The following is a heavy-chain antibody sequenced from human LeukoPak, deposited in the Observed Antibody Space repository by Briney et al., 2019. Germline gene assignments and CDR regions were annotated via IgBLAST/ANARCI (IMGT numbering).Heavy chain of an antibody. CDR2: IYYSGST. J-gene: IGHJ4*02. CDR3: ASVPYDSSGYAPFDY. D-gene: IGHD3-22*01. CDR1: GGSISTYY. Sequence: SETLSLSCTVSGGSISTYYWSWIRQPPGKGLEWSGYIYYSGSTNYNPSLKSRVSISVDRSKNQFSLRLSSVTAADTAVYFCASVPYDSSGYAPFDYWGQGTLVTVSS. V-gene: IGHV4-59*01.